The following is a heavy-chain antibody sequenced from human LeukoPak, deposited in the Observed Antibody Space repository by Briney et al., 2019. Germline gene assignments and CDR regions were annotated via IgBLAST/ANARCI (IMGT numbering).Heavy chain of an antibody. CDR2: ISGSGGST. CDR1: GFTFSSYA. Sequence: PGGSLRLSCAASGFTFSSYAMCWVRQAPGKGLEWVSAISGSGGSTYYADSVKGRFTISRDNSKNTLYLQMNSLRAEDTAVYYCAKDPYTAMDYYYGMDVWGQGTTVTVSS. CDR3: AKDPYTAMDYYYGMDV. J-gene: IGHJ6*02. D-gene: IGHD5-18*01. V-gene: IGHV3-23*01.